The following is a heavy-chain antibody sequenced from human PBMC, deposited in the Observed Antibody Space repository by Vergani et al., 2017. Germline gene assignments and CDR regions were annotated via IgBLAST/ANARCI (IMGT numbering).Heavy chain of an antibody. V-gene: IGHV3-49*04. CDR1: GFTFGDYA. CDR2: IRSKAYGGTT. Sequence: EVQLVESGGGLVQPGRSLRLSCTASGFTFGDYAMSWVRQAPGKGLEWVGFIRSKAYGGTTEYAASVKGRFTISRDDSKSIAYLQMNSLKTEDTAVYYCTRDPTAGNFFDYWGQGTLVTVSS. D-gene: IGHD6-13*01. CDR3: TRDPTAGNFFDY. J-gene: IGHJ4*02.